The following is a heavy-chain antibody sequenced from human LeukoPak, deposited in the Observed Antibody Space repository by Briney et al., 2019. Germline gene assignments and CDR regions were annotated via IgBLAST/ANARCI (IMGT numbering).Heavy chain of an antibody. CDR1: GFTFSSYW. D-gene: IGHD5-24*01. J-gene: IGHJ6*02. Sequence: GGSLRLSCAASGFTFSSYWMSWVRQAPGKGREWVANIKQDGSEKYYVDYVKGRFTISRDNAKNSLYLQMNSLRAEDTAVYYCAGGRDGYNWEFDGMDVWGQGTTVTVSS. CDR2: IKQDGSEK. CDR3: AGGRDGYNWEFDGMDV. V-gene: IGHV3-7*01.